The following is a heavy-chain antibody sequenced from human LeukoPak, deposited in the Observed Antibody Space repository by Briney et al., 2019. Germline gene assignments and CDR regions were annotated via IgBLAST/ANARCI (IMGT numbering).Heavy chain of an antibody. CDR3: ARDHTSEKPSYYYDSSGYYFDY. CDR1: GYTFTIYY. V-gene: IGHV1-46*01. CDR2: INPSGGST. J-gene: IGHJ4*02. Sequence: ASVTVSSKASGYTFTIYYMHWVRQAPGQGLGWVGIINPSGGSTSYAQKFQGRVTMTRDTSTSTVYMELSSLRSEDTAVYYCARDHTSEKPSYYYDSSGYYFDYWGQGTLVTVSS. D-gene: IGHD3-22*01.